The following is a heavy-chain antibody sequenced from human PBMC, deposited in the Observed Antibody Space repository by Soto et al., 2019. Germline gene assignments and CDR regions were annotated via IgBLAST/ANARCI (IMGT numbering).Heavy chain of an antibody. J-gene: IGHJ6*03. CDR1: GYTLTELS. V-gene: IGHV1-24*01. CDR3: ATAGITMVRGVIITVDYYYMDV. Sequence: ASVKVSCKVSGYTLTELSMHWVRQAPGKGLEWMGGFDPEDGETIYAQKFQGRVTMTEDTSTDTAYMELSSLRSEDTAVYYCATAGITMVRGVIITVDYYYMDVWGKGTTVTVSS. D-gene: IGHD3-10*01. CDR2: FDPEDGET.